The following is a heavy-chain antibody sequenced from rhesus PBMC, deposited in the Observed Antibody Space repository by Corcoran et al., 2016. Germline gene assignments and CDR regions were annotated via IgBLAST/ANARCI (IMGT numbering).Heavy chain of an antibody. D-gene: IGHD3-16*01. CDR1: GASISSYW. V-gene: IGHV4-80*01. CDR2: INGNSGTT. J-gene: IGHJ5-1*01. Sequence: QVQLQESGPGLVKPSETLSLTCTVSGASISSYWWSWIRQPPGKGLERIGEINGNSGTTTHPPSLMSRVPISRDTSKNQFSLKLSSVTAADTAVYYCAIWVVVITSVRFDVWGPGVLVTVSS. CDR3: AIWVVVITSVRFDV.